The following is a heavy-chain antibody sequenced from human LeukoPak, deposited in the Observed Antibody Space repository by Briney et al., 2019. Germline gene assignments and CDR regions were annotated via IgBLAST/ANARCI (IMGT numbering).Heavy chain of an antibody. CDR2: ISGSGGST. CDR3: AKDQKSMAATGYDY. V-gene: IGHV3-23*01. CDR1: GFTFANYA. D-gene: IGHD6-13*01. Sequence: QAGGSLRLSCAASGFTFANYAMSWVRQGPGKGLEWVPTISGSGGSTYYADSVKGRFTISRDNSKNTLFLQMNSLRADVTAVYFCAKDQKSMAATGYDYWGQGTLVTVPS. J-gene: IGHJ4*02.